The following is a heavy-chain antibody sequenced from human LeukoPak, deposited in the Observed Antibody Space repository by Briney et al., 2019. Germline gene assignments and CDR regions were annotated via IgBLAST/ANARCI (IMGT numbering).Heavy chain of an antibody. J-gene: IGHJ6*03. D-gene: IGHD3-3*01. V-gene: IGHV1-8*01. CDR1: GYTFTSYD. CDR3: ARGRRFLEWLLAFYYYYMYV. CDR2: MNPNSGNT. Sequence: GASVKVSCKASGYTFTSYDINWVRQATGQGLEWMGWMNPNSGNTGYAQKFQGRVTMTRNTSISTAYMELSSLRSEDTAVYYCARGRRFLEWLLAFYYYYMYVWGKGTTVTVSS.